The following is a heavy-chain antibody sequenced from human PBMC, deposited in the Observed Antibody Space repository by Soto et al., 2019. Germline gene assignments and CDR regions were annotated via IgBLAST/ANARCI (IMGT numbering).Heavy chain of an antibody. D-gene: IGHD6-13*01. V-gene: IGHV4-30-2*01. CDR1: GGSITRGPSS. J-gene: IGHJ4*02. CDR2: ISHSGST. CDR3: VRESAPSGPNYFRY. Sequence: PSETLSLTCSVSGGSITRGPSSWNWVRQPPGKGLEWIAYISHSGSTYYNPSLKGRVTVSVDRSKNQFSLKLDSVSAADTAIYYRVRESAPSGPNYFRYWGQGTLVTVSS.